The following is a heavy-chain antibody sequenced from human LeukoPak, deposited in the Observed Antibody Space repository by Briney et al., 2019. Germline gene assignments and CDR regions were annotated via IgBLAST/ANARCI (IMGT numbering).Heavy chain of an antibody. CDR3: AKDLGRYSGYDFRFEY. CDR1: GFAFNNYG. V-gene: IGHV3-30*02. J-gene: IGHJ4*02. Sequence: GGSLRLSCAASGFAFNNYGIHWVRQAPGKGLEWVAFIRYDGVNKYYADSVKGRFTISRDNSKNTLYLQMNSLRAEDTAVYYCAKDLGRYSGYDFRFEYWGQGTLVTVSS. CDR2: IRYDGVNK. D-gene: IGHD5-12*01.